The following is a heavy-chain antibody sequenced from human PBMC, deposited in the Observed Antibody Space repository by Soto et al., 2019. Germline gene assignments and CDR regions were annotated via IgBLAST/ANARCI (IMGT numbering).Heavy chain of an antibody. Sequence: QVQLVESGGGVVQPGRSLRLSCAASGFIFSNYGMHWVRQAPGKGLEWVALISYDGINKYYSDSVKGRFTISRDNSKNTLYLHMNSLRAEDTAVYYCVKTDCSRGSCFGGYFEYWGQGTLVTVSS. V-gene: IGHV3-30*03. J-gene: IGHJ4*02. D-gene: IGHD2-15*01. CDR1: GFIFSNYG. CDR3: VKTDCSRGSCFGGYFEY. CDR2: ISYDGINK.